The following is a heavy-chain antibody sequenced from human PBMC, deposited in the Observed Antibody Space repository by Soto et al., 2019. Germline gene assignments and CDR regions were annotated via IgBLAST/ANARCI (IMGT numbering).Heavy chain of an antibody. CDR1: GFAFNNYG. D-gene: IGHD2-2*01. CDR2: ISKSDYT. J-gene: IGHJ4*02. CDR3: AREDSIIIPAVSDF. V-gene: IGHV3-21*06. Sequence: GSLRLSCTVSGFAFNNYGINWVRQAPGKGLEWVSSISKSDYTYYSDSVKGRFTISRDNAKNSVSLQMNTLRVEDTAVYYCAREDSIIIPAVSDFWGQGTLVTVSS.